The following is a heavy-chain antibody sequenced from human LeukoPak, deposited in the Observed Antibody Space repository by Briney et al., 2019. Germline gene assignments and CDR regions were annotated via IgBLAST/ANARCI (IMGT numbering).Heavy chain of an antibody. Sequence: PGGSLRLSCATSGFTFSSFWMSWVRQAPGKGLEWVANINQGGGEKNYVDSVKGRFTISRDNAKNSLYLQMNSLRAEDTAVYYCASPPPSHRRYSYGYQLDYWGQGTLVTVSS. J-gene: IGHJ4*02. CDR1: GFTFSSFW. D-gene: IGHD5-18*01. V-gene: IGHV3-7*02. CDR2: INQGGGEK. CDR3: ASPPPSHRRYSYGYQLDY.